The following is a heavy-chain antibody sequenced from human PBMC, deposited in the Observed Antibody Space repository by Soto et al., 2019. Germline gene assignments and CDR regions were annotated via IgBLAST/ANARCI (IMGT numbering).Heavy chain of an antibody. D-gene: IGHD6-13*01. J-gene: IGHJ6*02. V-gene: IGHV1-2*04. Sequence: GASVKVSCKASGYTFTGYYMHWVRQAPGQGLEWMGWINPNSGGTNYAQKFQGWVTMTRDTSISTAYMELSRLRSDDTAVYYCARDRSSSWTSPYYYYYGMDVWGQGTTVTVSS. CDR1: GYTFTGYY. CDR2: INPNSGGT. CDR3: ARDRSSSWTSPYYYYYGMDV.